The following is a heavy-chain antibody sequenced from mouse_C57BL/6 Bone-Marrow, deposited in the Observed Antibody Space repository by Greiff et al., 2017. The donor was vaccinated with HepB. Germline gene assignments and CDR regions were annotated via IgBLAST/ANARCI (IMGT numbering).Heavy chain of an antibody. D-gene: IGHD1-1*01. Sequence: VKLMESGPELVKPGASVKISCKASGYAFSSSWMNWVKQRPGKGLEWIGRIYPGDGDTNYNGKFKGKATLTADKSSSTAYMELRSLTSEDSAVYYCTREGTVVARYFDVWGTGTTVTVSS. V-gene: IGHV1-82*01. CDR3: TREGTVVARYFDV. CDR1: GYAFSSSW. CDR2: IYPGDGDT. J-gene: IGHJ1*03.